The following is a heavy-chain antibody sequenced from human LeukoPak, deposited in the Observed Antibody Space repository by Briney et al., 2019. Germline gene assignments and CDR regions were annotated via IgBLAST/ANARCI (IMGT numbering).Heavy chain of an antibody. CDR2: NIPIFGTA. D-gene: IGHD2-21*02. CDR3: ARGIAYCGGDCYNSYDY. J-gene: IGHJ4*02. V-gene: IGHV1-69*13. CDR1: GGTFSSYA. Sequence: GASVRVSCKASGGTFSSYAISWVRQAPGQGLEWMGGNIPIFGTANYAQKFQGRVTITADESTSTAYMELSSLRSEDTAVYYCARGIAYCGGDCYNSYDYWGQGTLVTVSS.